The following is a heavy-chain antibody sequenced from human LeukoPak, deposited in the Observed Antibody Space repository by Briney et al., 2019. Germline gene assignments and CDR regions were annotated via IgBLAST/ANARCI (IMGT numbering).Heavy chain of an antibody. J-gene: IGHJ5*02. CDR3: ARCWVGSSWYIRHQCWFDP. CDR2: INPNSGGT. CDR1: GYTFTGYY. V-gene: IGHV1-2*02. Sequence: GASVKVSCKASGYTFTGYYMHWVRQAPGQGLEWMGWINPNSGGTNYAQKFQGRVTMTRDMSTSTVYMELSSLRSEDTAVYYCARCWVGSSWYIRHQCWFDPWGQGALVTVSS. D-gene: IGHD6-13*01.